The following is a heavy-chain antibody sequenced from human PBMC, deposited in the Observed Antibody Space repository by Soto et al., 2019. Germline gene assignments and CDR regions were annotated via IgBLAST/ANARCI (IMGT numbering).Heavy chain of an antibody. CDR3: AKEHTWGCGAYSPFDR. J-gene: IGHJ4*02. CDR2: ISWNSHTM. V-gene: IGHV3-9*01. Sequence: EVQLVESGGGLVQPGRSLRLSCAASGFNFDDFAMYWVRQAPGKGLEWVSGISWNSHTMGYADSVKGRFTISRDNADNSLYLQMKTLRPKDTALYYCAKEHTWGCGAYSPFDRWGQGTLVTVSS. D-gene: IGHD2-15*01. CDR1: GFNFDDFA.